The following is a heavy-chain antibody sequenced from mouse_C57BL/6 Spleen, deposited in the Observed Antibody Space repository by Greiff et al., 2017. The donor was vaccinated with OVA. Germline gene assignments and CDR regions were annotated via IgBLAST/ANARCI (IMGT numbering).Heavy chain of an antibody. Sequence: EVHLVASGGGLVKPGGSLKLSCAASGFTFSDYGMHWVRQAPEKGLEWVAYISSGSSTIYYADTVKGRFTISRDNAKNTLFLQMTSLRSEDTAMYYCARLGRRGYAMDYWGQGTSVTVSS. CDR2: ISSGSSTI. V-gene: IGHV5-17*01. CDR3: ARLGRRGYAMDY. CDR1: GFTFSDYG. D-gene: IGHD4-1*01. J-gene: IGHJ4*01.